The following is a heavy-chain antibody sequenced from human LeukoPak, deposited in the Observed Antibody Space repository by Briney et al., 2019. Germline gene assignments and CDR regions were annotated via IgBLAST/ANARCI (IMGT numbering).Heavy chain of an antibody. CDR1: GFTFSSYW. J-gene: IGHJ4*02. V-gene: IGHV3-7*03. CDR2: IKQDGSQK. Sequence: GGSLRLSCAASGFTFSSYWMSWVRQAPGKGLEGVANIKQDGSQKYYVDSVKGRFSISRANAKNSLYLQMNSLTDEDTAVYYCAKKWGVGTTTLDYFDYWGQGTLVTVSS. CDR3: AKKWGVGTTTLDYFDY. D-gene: IGHD1-26*01.